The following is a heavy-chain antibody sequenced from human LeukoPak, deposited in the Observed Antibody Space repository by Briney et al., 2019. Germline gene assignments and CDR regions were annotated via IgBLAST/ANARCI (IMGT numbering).Heavy chain of an antibody. CDR1: GGSFSGYY. CDR3: ASLQGYCSGNRCPSSANYYYMDV. V-gene: IGHV4-34*01. D-gene: IGHD2-15*01. J-gene: IGHJ6*03. CDR2: INHSGST. Sequence: SETLSLTCAVYGGSFSGYYWSWIRQPPGKGLEWIGEINHSGSTNYNPSLKSRVTISVDTSKNQFSLKLSSVTAADTAVYYCASLQGYCSGNRCPSSANYYYMDVWGKGTTVTVSS.